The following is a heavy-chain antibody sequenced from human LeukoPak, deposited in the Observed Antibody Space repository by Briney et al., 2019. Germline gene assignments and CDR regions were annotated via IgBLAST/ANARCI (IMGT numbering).Heavy chain of an antibody. D-gene: IGHD6-6*01. Sequence: SETLSLTCTVSGGSISSSSYYWGWNRQPPGKGLEWIGSIYYSGSTYYNPSLKSRVTISVDTSKNQFSLKLSSVTAADTAVYYCAREWTIAARTYYFDYWGQGTLVTVSS. V-gene: IGHV4-39*07. CDR1: GGSISSSSYY. CDR3: AREWTIAARTYYFDY. CDR2: IYYSGST. J-gene: IGHJ4*02.